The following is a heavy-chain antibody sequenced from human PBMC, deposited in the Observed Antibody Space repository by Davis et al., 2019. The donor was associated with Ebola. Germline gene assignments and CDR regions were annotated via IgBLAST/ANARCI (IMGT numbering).Heavy chain of an antibody. J-gene: IGHJ6*02. D-gene: IGHD5-12*01. Sequence: SETLSLTCAVSGGSISSGGYSWSWIRQPPGKGLEWIGYMYHSGSTYYNPSLKSRVTISVDRSKNQFSLKLNSVTAADTAVYYCARVYSGYGSYNMDVWGQGTTVTVSS. CDR3: ARVYSGYGSYNMDV. V-gene: IGHV4-30-2*01. CDR1: GGSISSGGYS. CDR2: MYHSGST.